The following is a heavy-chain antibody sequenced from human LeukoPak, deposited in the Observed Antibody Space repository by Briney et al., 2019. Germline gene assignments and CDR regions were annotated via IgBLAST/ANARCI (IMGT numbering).Heavy chain of an antibody. D-gene: IGHD2/OR15-2a*01. J-gene: IGHJ5*02. Sequence: GGSLRLSCAGSGFTFSSYAMSWVRQAPGKGLEWVSAISGSGGDRYYADSVKGRFTISRDNAKNSLYLQMKSLRAEDTAVYYCTRGKTSQNIVTRKTYNWFDPWGQGTLVTVSS. CDR2: ISGSGGDR. V-gene: IGHV3-23*01. CDR1: GFTFSSYA. CDR3: TRGKTSQNIVTRKTYNWFDP.